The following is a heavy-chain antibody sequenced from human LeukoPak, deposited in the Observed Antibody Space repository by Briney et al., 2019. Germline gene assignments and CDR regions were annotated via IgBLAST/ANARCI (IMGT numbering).Heavy chain of an antibody. J-gene: IGHJ6*02. D-gene: IGHD6-19*01. CDR2: ISYDGSNK. CDR3: ARDRYSSGWTLSYYYYYGMDV. Sequence: GGSLRLSCAASGFTFSSYAMHWVRQAPGKGLEWVVVISYDGSNKYYADSVKGRFTISRDNSKNTLYLQMNSLRAEDTAVYYCARDRYSSGWTLSYYYYYGMDVWGQGTTVTVSS. V-gene: IGHV3-30-3*01. CDR1: GFTFSSYA.